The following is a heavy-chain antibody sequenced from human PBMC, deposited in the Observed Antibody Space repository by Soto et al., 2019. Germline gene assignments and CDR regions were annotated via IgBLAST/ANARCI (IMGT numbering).Heavy chain of an antibody. Sequence: ASVKVSCKASGYTFTSYGISWVRQAPGQGLEWMGWISAYNGNTNYAQKLQGRVTMTTDTSTSTAYMELRSLRSDDTAVYYCARDNLHLDRRTYFAYWGQGTLVTVSS. V-gene: IGHV1-18*01. CDR3: ARDNLHLDRRTYFAY. D-gene: IGHD1-1*01. J-gene: IGHJ4*02. CDR2: ISAYNGNT. CDR1: GYTFTSYG.